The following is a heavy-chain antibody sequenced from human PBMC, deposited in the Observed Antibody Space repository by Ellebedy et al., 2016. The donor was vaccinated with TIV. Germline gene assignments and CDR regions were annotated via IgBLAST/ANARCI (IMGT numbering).Heavy chain of an antibody. Sequence: GESLKISCAGSGFTYWMTWVRQAPGKGLEWLATMNGDGSARHYLGSVKVRFTISRDNPENPLSLQMNSLRAEDTAVYYCATGDGLNWGQGTLVTVSS. D-gene: IGHD3-16*01. J-gene: IGHJ1*01. CDR3: ATGDGLN. CDR2: MNGDGSAR. V-gene: IGHV3-7*01. CDR1: GFTYW.